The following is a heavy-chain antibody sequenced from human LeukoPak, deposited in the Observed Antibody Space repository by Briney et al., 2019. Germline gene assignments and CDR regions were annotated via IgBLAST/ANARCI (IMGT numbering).Heavy chain of an antibody. J-gene: IGHJ4*02. D-gene: IGHD3-16*01. CDR3: ARGGDTFSSVHY. CDR1: GFTFSSYE. V-gene: IGHV3-48*03. CDR2: ISSSGSTI. Sequence: GGSLRLSCAASGFTFSSYEMNWVRQAPGKGLEWVSYISSSGSTIYYADSVKGRFTISRDNAKTSLYLQMNSLRAEDTAVYYCARGGDTFSSVHYWGQGTLVTVSS.